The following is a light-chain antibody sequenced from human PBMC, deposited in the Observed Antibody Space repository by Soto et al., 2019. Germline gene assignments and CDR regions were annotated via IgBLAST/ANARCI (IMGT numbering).Light chain of an antibody. Sequence: QSVLTQPPSVSGAPGQRVTISCTGSSSNIGAGYDVHWYQQLPGTAPKLLIYGNSNRPSGVPDRFSGSKSGTSASLAITGVQAEDDADYYCQSYDSSLSGGVFGGGTKLTVL. CDR1: SSNIGAGYD. CDR2: GNS. V-gene: IGLV1-40*01. CDR3: QSYDSSLSGGV. J-gene: IGLJ2*01.